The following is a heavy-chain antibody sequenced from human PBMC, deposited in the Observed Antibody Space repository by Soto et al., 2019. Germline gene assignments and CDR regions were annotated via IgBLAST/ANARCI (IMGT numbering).Heavy chain of an antibody. Sequence: HGGSLRLSCAASGFTFNSYAMNWVRQAPGKGLAWVSAIGTDGNTYYANSVKGRFTISRDNSRTTLYLQMNSLRVEDTALYYCVRKYPGTRPFDYWGQGTLVTV. J-gene: IGHJ4*01. V-gene: IGHV3-23*01. CDR3: VRKYPGTRPFDY. CDR1: GFTFNSYA. CDR2: IGTDGNT. D-gene: IGHD2-2*01.